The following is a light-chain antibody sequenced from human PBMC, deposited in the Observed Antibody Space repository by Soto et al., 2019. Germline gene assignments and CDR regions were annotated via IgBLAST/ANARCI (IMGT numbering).Light chain of an antibody. CDR1: QSVSSY. CDR2: GAS. V-gene: IGKV3-20*01. J-gene: IGKJ2*01. CDR3: QQYASSPYT. Sequence: EIAMTQSPATLSVSPVGRAPRSCSASQSVSSYLAWYQQKPGQAPRLLIYGASRRATGIPDRFSGRESGTDFTLTITTLEPEDSAVYFCQQYASSPYTFGQGTKVDI.